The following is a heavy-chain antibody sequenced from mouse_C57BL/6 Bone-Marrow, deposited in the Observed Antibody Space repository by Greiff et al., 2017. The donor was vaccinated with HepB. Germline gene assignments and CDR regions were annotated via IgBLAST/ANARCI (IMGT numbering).Heavy chain of an antibody. CDR1: GFNIKDDY. J-gene: IGHJ3*01. CDR2: IDPENGDT. CDR3: TTSFYYGNYPWFAY. D-gene: IGHD2-1*01. Sequence: EVQLQQSGAELVRPGASVKLSCTASGFNIKDDYMHWVKQRPEQGLEWIGWIDPENGDTEYASKFQGKATITADTSSNTAYLQLSSLTSEDTAVYYCTTSFYYGNYPWFAYWGQGTLVTVSA. V-gene: IGHV14-4*01.